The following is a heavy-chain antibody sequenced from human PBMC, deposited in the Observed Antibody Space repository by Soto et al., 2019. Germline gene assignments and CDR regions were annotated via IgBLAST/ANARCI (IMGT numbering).Heavy chain of an antibody. Sequence: QVQLQESGPGLVKASQTLSLTCTVSGASISGSDHYWSWIRQPPGKGLEWIGHLSYTGKTHNPYYNPSLQTRPSMSLDTSSNQFSRNMTSVTAADTAGYCCARSGRSLLDYWGQGALVSVSS. CDR1: GASISGSDHY. J-gene: IGHJ4*02. D-gene: IGHD3-3*01. CDR3: ARSGRSLLDY. CDR2: LSYTGKTHNP. V-gene: IGHV4-30-4*01.